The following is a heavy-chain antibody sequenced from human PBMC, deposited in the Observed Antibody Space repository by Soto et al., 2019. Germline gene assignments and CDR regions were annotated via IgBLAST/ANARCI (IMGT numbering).Heavy chain of an antibody. CDR2: ISSDGSKN. D-gene: IGHD6-13*01. V-gene: IGHV3-30*18. CDR1: GFTFNNYA. J-gene: IGHJ6*02. CDR3: AKERMGYYYGLDV. Sequence: VQLLNSGGGLVQPGGSLALSCTASGFTFNNYALSWVRQAPGKGLEWVAVISSDGSKNYFADSVRGRFTISRDNSKNTVYLQINNVRAEDTAVYYCAKERMGYYYGLDVWGQGTTVVVSS.